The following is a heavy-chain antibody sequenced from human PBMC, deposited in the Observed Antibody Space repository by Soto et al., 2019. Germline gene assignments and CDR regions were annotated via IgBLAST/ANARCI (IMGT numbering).Heavy chain of an antibody. CDR3: ARHLTAGDS. Sequence: QVQLVQSGAEVKKPGASVRVSCQASGYIFTNFYIHWVRQAPGQGLELMAIINPTGGSTNYAQQFQGRVTVTFDTSTRTVFMDLNSLKYEDTAVYYCARHLTAGDSWGQGTLVIVSS. CDR1: GYIFTNFY. CDR2: INPTGGST. J-gene: IGHJ4*02. V-gene: IGHV1-46*03. D-gene: IGHD6-13*01.